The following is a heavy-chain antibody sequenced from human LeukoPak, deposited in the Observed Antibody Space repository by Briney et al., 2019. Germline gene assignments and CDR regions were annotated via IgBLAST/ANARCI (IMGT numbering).Heavy chain of an antibody. CDR1: GYTFTSYD. J-gene: IGHJ5*02. CDR2: MNPNSGNT. V-gene: IGHV1-8*01. CDR3: ARDRVAVAGTDWFDP. Sequence: ASVKVSCKASGYTFTSYDINWVRQATGQGLEWMGWMNPNSGNTDYAQKFQGRVTMTRNTSISTAYMELSSLRSEDTAVYYCARDRVAVAGTDWFDPWGQGTLVTVSS. D-gene: IGHD6-19*01.